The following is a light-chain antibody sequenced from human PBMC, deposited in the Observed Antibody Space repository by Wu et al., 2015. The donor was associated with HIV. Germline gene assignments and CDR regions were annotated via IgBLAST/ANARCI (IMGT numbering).Light chain of an antibody. V-gene: IGKV1-NL1*01. J-gene: IGKJ1*01. Sequence: DIQMTQSPSSLSASVGDRVTITCRASHDISNSLAWYQQKPGKAPKLLIYAASSLENGVPSRFSGSGSGTEYTLTISSLQPEDFATYWCQEYYPTRTWTFGQGTRVEIK. CDR2: AAS. CDR1: HDISNS. CDR3: QEYYPTRTWT.